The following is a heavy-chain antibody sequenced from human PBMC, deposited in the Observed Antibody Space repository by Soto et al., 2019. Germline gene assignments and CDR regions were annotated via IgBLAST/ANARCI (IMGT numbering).Heavy chain of an antibody. CDR3: ARQIYDSDTGPNFQYYFDS. J-gene: IGHJ4*02. CDR1: GYSFAGYW. D-gene: IGHD3-22*01. V-gene: IGHV5-10-1*01. Sequence: GESLKISCKGSGYSFAGYWITWVRQKPGKGLEWMGRIDPSDSQTYYSPSFRGHVTISVTKSITTVSLQWSSLRASDNAMYYCARQIYDSDTGPNFQYYFDSWGQGTPVTVSS. CDR2: IDPSDSQT.